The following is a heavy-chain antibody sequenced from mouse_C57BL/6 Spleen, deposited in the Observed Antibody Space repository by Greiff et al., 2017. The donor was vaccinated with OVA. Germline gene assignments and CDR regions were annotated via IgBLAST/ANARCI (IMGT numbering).Heavy chain of an antibody. CDR1: GYAFTNYL. J-gene: IGHJ4*01. CDR2: INPGSGGT. Sequence: QVQLQQSGAELVRPGTSVKVSCKASGYAFTNYLIEWVKQRPGQGLEWIGVINPGSGGTNYNEKFKGKATLTADKSSSTAYMQLSSLTSEDSAVYFCARDYDEGDYYAMDYWGQGTSVTVSS. V-gene: IGHV1-54*01. D-gene: IGHD2-4*01. CDR3: ARDYDEGDYYAMDY.